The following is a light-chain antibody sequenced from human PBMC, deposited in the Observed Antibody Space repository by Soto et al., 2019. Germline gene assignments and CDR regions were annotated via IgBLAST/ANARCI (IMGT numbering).Light chain of an antibody. Sequence: DIQMTESPSSLSASVGDRVTVPCRTSQNIYNYLNWYQQKPGKAPKLLIYAASSVRSGVPSRFSGSGSGTEFTLTISSLQADDFATYYCQQYNSYSFGQGTKVDIK. CDR1: QNIYNY. CDR3: QQYNSYS. J-gene: IGKJ1*01. V-gene: IGKV1-16*01. CDR2: AAS.